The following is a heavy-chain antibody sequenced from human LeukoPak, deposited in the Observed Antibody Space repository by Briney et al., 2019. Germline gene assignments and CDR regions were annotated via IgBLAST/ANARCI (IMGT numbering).Heavy chain of an antibody. Sequence: PGGSLRLSCAASGFTFSNAWMSWVRQAPGKGLEWVGRIKSKTDGGTTDYAAPVKGRFTISRDDSKNTLYLQMNSPKTEDTAVYYCTTTGYSSSWYRLWGQGTLVTVSS. CDR2: IKSKTDGGTT. CDR3: TTTGYSSSWYRL. CDR1: GFTFSNAW. V-gene: IGHV3-15*01. J-gene: IGHJ4*02. D-gene: IGHD6-13*01.